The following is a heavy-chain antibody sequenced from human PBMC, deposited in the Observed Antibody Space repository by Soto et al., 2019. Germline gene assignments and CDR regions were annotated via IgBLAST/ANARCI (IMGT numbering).Heavy chain of an antibody. CDR3: VSGQTGMDV. Sequence: QVQLQESGPGLVKPSETLSLTCTVSGGSICSYYWSWIRQPPGKGLEWIGYIYYSGSTNYNPSLKSRATISVDTSKNQFSLKLNSVTAADTAVYYCVSGQTGMDVWGQGTTVTVSS. J-gene: IGHJ6*02. CDR2: IYYSGST. CDR1: GGSICSYY. V-gene: IGHV4-59*01.